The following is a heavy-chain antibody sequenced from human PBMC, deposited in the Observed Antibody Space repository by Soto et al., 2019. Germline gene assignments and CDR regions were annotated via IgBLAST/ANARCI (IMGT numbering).Heavy chain of an antibody. J-gene: IGHJ4*02. V-gene: IGHV2-5*02. D-gene: IGHD4-17*01. Sequence: QITLKESGPTLVKPTQTLTLTCTFSGFSLSTSGVGVGWIRQPPGKALEWLALIYWDDDKRYSPSLKSRLTITNDTSKNKVVLTMTNTDPVDTATYYCAHSLAASNYGDHDPINSFDYWGQGTLVTVSS. CDR2: IYWDDDK. CDR3: AHSLAASNYGDHDPINSFDY. CDR1: GFSLSTSGVG.